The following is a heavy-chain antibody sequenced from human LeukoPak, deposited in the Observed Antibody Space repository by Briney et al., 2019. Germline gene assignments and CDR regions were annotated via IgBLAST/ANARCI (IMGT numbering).Heavy chain of an antibody. CDR3: AKGYSYSDY. V-gene: IGHV3-49*03. CDR2: IRSSPYGATT. CDR1: GFTFGDQA. J-gene: IGHJ4*02. D-gene: IGHD5-18*01. Sequence: GRSLRLSCSASGFTFGDQAMTWFRQAPGKGLKWIGFIRSSPYGATTESAASVKGRFTISRDDSKSIAYLQMNTLKTEDTAVYYCAKGYSYSDYWGQGTLVTVSS.